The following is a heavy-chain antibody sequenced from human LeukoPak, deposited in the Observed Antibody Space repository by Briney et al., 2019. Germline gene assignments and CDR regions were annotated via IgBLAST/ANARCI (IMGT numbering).Heavy chain of an antibody. D-gene: IGHD6-19*01. CDR3: ARDRHEQWLLGSFDY. CDR1: GGSISSYF. CDR2: ISYRGIT. V-gene: IGHV4-59*01. J-gene: IGHJ4*02. Sequence: SETLSLTCTVSGGSISSYFWSWIRQPPGKGLEWIGYISYRGITNYNPSLESRVTISLDTSKKQFSLRLTSVTAADTAVYYRARDRHEQWLLGSFDYWGQGALVAVSS.